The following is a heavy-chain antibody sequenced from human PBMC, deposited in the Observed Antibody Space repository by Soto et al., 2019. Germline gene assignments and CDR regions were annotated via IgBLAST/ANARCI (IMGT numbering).Heavy chain of an antibody. CDR2: IKSKTDGGTT. V-gene: IGHV3-15*07. CDR3: TTGIVGALLPYYYGMDV. J-gene: IGHJ6*02. D-gene: IGHD1-26*01. CDR1: GVTFSNAW. Sequence: AGGSMRLSCAASGVTFSNAWMNWVRQAPGKGLEWVGRIKSKTDGGTTDYAAPVKGRFTISRDDSKNTLYLQMNSLKTEDTAVYYCTTGIVGALLPYYYGMDVWGQGTTVTVSS.